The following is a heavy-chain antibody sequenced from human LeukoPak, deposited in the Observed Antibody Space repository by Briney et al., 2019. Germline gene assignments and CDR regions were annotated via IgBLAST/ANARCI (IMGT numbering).Heavy chain of an antibody. J-gene: IGHJ3*02. V-gene: IGHV4-34*01. D-gene: IGHD5-24*01. CDR1: GGSFSGYY. CDR2: INHSGST. CDR3: ARVRLARWLQFSTDAFDI. Sequence: PSETLSLTCAVYGGSFSGYYWSWIRQPPGKGLEWIGEINHSGSTNYNPSLKSRVTISVDTSKNQFSLKLSSVTAADTTVYYCARVRLARWLQFSTDAFDIWGQGTMVTVSS.